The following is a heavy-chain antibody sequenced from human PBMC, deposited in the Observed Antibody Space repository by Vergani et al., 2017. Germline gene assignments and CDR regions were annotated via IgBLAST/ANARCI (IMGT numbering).Heavy chain of an antibody. V-gene: IGHV1-3*02. Sequence: QVQLVQSGAEVKKPGASVKVSCKASGYTFTSYAMHWVRQAPGQRLEWMGWSNAGNGNTIYSQEFQGGVTITRDTSASTAYMELSSLRTEDMAVYYCATEPGGRGVIGYYGMDVWGQGTTVTVSS. CDR1: GYTFTSYA. CDR3: ATEPGGRGVIGYYGMDV. CDR2: SNAGNGNT. D-gene: IGHD3-10*01. J-gene: IGHJ6*02.